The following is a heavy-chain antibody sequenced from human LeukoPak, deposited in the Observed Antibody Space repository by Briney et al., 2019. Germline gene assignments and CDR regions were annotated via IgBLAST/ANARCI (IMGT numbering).Heavy chain of an antibody. CDR2: IKQDGSEK. Sequence: PGGSLRLSCAASGFTFSSYWMSWVRQAPGKGLEWVANIKQDGSEKYYVDSVKGRFTISRDNAKNSLYLQMNSLRAEDTAVYYCARFYSSSWSEYFQHWGQGTLVTVSS. CDR1: GFTFSSYW. D-gene: IGHD6-13*01. V-gene: IGHV3-7*01. CDR3: ARFYSSSWSEYFQH. J-gene: IGHJ1*01.